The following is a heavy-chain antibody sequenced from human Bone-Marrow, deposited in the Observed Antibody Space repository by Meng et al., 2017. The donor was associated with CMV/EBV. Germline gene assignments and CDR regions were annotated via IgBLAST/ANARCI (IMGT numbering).Heavy chain of an antibody. J-gene: IGHJ6*02. CDR2: ISYDGSNK. CDR1: AFTFSSYA. Sequence: GESLKISCAASAFTFSSYAMHWVRQAPGKGLEWVAVISYDGSNKYYADFVKGRFTISRDNSKNTLYLQMNSLRAEDTAVYYCARPVPTYDFWSGYYYYGMDVWGQGTTVTVSS. D-gene: IGHD3-3*01. V-gene: IGHV3-30*04. CDR3: ARPVPTYDFWSGYYYYGMDV.